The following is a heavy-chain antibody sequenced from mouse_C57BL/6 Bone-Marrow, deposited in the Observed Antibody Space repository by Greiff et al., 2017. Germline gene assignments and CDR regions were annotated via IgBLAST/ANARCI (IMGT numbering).Heavy chain of an antibody. CDR1: GYAFSSSW. Sequence: QVQLQQSGPELVKPGASVKISCKASGYAFSSSWMNWVKQRPGKGLEWIGRIYPGDRDTNYNGKFKGKATLTADKSSSTAYMQLSSLTSEDSAVYFCARCPIYYGNYYAMDYWGQGTSVTVSS. CDR3: ARCPIYYGNYYAMDY. J-gene: IGHJ4*01. V-gene: IGHV1-82*01. D-gene: IGHD2-1*01. CDR2: IYPGDRDT.